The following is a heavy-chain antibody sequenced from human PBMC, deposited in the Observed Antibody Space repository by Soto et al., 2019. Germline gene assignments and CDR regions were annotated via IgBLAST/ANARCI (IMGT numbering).Heavy chain of an antibody. V-gene: IGHV3-74*01. J-gene: IGHJ6*02. CDR1: GFTFSSYW. CDR3: ARSSYGDYTSLDYYYYGMDV. Sequence: EVQLVESGGGLVQPGGSLRLSCAASGFTFSSYWMXWVRQAPGKGLVWVSRINSDGSSTSYADSVKGRFTISRDNAKNTLYLQMNSLRAEDTAVYYCARSSYGDYTSLDYYYYGMDVWGQGTTVTVSS. CDR2: INSDGSST. D-gene: IGHD4-17*01.